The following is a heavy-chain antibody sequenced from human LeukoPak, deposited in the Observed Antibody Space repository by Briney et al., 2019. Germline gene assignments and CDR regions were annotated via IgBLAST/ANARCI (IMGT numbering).Heavy chain of an antibody. Sequence: GESLRLSCAASGFTFSSYAMSWVRQAPGKGLEWVSTISDSGGSTYYADSVKGRFTISRGNFKNTLYLEMNSLRAEDTAVYYCAKGTTITSPFDYWGQGTLVTVSS. D-gene: IGHD3-10*01. CDR1: GFTFSSYA. J-gene: IGHJ4*02. V-gene: IGHV3-23*01. CDR3: AKGTTITSPFDY. CDR2: ISDSGGST.